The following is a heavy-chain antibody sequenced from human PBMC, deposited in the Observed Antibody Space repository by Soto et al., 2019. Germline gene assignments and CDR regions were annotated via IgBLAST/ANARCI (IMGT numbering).Heavy chain of an antibody. J-gene: IGHJ4*02. Sequence: QVQLVEAGGGVVQPGRSLRLSCAASGFPFSDYAMHWIRQAPGKGLKWVAVISFDGSNTYYADSVKGRFTVSRDNSQHTLSLQMNSLRSDDTALYYCAKALRGGCDYWGQGALVTVSS. V-gene: IGHV3-30*18. D-gene: IGHD3-10*01. CDR3: AKALRGGCDY. CDR2: ISFDGSNT. CDR1: GFPFSDYA.